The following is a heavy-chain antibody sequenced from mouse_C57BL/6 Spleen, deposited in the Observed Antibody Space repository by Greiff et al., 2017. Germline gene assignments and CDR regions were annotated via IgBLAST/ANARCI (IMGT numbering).Heavy chain of an antibody. CDR2: IDPSDSYT. V-gene: IGHV1-50*01. J-gene: IGHJ4*01. CDR1: GYTFTSYW. CDR3: ARSGTGADFYAMDY. D-gene: IGHD4-1*01. Sequence: QVKLQQPGAELVKPGASVKLSCKASGYTFTSYWMQWVQQRPGQGLEWIGEIDPSDSYTTYNHKFKGKATLTVDTSSSTASMQLISLTSVDSAVYYSARSGTGADFYAMDYWGQGTSVTVSS.